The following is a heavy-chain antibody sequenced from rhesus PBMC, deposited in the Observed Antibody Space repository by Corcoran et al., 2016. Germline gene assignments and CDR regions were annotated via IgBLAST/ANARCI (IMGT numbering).Heavy chain of an antibody. V-gene: IGHV4-147*01. J-gene: IGHJ1*01. D-gene: IGHD2-21*01. Sequence: QVQLQESGPGVVKPSETLSLTCAVSGGSISGYYLWSWIRQPAGKGLEWIGYIYVGSGSPSSTPSLTSRIIISIDTSQTQFSLKLSSVTAADTAVYYCARAECTGSGCYPRYFEFWGQGALVTVSS. CDR2: IYVGSGSP. CDR3: ARAECTGSGCYPRYFEF. CDR1: GGSISGYY.